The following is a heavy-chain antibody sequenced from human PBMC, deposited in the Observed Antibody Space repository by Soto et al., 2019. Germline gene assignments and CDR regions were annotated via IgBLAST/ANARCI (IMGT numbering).Heavy chain of an antibody. CDR2: IYPGDSDT. Sequence: PGESLKISCKGSGYSFTSYWIGWVRQMPGKGLEWMGIIYPGDSDTRYSPSFQGQVTISADKSISTAYLQWSSLKASDTAMYYCARSEYYYGSGSYYSITQTYYYYGMDVWGQGTTVTVSS. V-gene: IGHV5-51*01. D-gene: IGHD3-10*01. CDR1: GYSFTSYW. J-gene: IGHJ6*02. CDR3: ARSEYYYGSGSYYSITQTYYYYGMDV.